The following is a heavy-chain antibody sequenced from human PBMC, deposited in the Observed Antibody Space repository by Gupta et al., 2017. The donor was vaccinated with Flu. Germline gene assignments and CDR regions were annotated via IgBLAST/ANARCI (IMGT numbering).Heavy chain of an antibody. CDR2: ISHDGSNY. Sequence: QERVVESGGGVVQPGRSLRLSCAASGFSFRNYGMHWVRQAPGKGLEWVAVISHDGSNYYHADSVKGRFTISRDNSKNTLYLQMSSLRSEDTAVYDCAKDWRWNNNNFGMNVWGQGTTVTVSS. CDR3: AKDWRWNNNNFGMNV. V-gene: IGHV3-30*18. D-gene: IGHD1-1*01. CDR1: GFSFRNYG. J-gene: IGHJ6*02.